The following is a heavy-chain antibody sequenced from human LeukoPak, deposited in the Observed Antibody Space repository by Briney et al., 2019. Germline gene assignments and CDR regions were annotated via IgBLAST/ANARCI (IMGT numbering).Heavy chain of an antibody. CDR2: ISGSGAGT. V-gene: IGHV3-23*01. D-gene: IGHD3-22*01. CDR3: AKGDYYDNSGYHY. J-gene: IGHJ4*02. CDR1: GFTFSSYG. Sequence: GGSLRLSCAASGFTFSSYGMSWVGQAPGKGLEGVSTISGSGAGTYYADSVKGRFTISRDNSKKTLYLQMNSLRAEDTAVYYCAKGDYYDNSGYHYWGQGTLVTVSS.